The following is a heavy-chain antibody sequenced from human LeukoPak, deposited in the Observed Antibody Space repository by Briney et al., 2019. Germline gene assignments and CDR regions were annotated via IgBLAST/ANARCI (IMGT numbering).Heavy chain of an antibody. CDR1: GFTFSSYA. J-gene: IGHJ6*03. CDR2: ISGSGGST. V-gene: IGHV3-23*01. CDR3: AKGTGTTRYYYMDV. D-gene: IGHD1-1*01. Sequence: GGSLRLSCAASGFTFSSYAMSWVRQAPGKGLEWVSGISGSGGSTYYADSVKGRFTISRDNSKNTLYLQMNSLRAEDTAVYYCAKGTGTTRYYYMDVWGKGTTVAVSS.